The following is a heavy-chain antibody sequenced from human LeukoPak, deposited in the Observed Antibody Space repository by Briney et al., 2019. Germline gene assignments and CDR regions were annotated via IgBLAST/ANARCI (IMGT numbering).Heavy chain of an antibody. J-gene: IGHJ4*02. Sequence: SETLSLTCVVYGVSFSGYYWSWIRQPPGKGLEWIGEINHSESTNYNPSLKSRVTISVDTSKNQFSLKLRSVTAADTAVYYCARTRWLQSLFDYWGQGTLVTVPS. CDR1: GVSFSGYY. V-gene: IGHV4-34*01. D-gene: IGHD5-24*01. CDR3: ARTRWLQSLFDY. CDR2: INHSEST.